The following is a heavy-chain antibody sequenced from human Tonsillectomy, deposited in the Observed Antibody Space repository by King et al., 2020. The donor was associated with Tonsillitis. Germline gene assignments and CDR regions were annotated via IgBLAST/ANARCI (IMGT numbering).Heavy chain of an antibody. CDR3: TTVTGTTGTAVDY. Sequence: VQLVESGGGLVKPGGSLRLSCAASGFTFSNAWMSWVRQAPGKGLEWVGRIKSKTDGGIRDYAAPVKGRFTISRDDSKNTLYLQMNSLKTEDTAEYYWTTVTGTTGTAVDYWGQGTLVTVSS. D-gene: IGHD1-1*01. CDR1: GFTFSNAW. J-gene: IGHJ4*02. CDR2: IKSKTDGGIR. V-gene: IGHV3-15*01.